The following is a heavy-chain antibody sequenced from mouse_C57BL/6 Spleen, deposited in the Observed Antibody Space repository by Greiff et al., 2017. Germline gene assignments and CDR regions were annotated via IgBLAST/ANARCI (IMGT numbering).Heavy chain of an antibody. J-gene: IGHJ3*01. Sequence: EVKVVESGGGLVQPGGSLKLSCAASGFTFSDYYMYWVRQTPAKRLEWVAYISNGCGSTYYPDTVKGRFTISRDNAKNTLYLQMSRLKSEDTAMYYCARGGNDYDVGCAYWGQGTLVTVSA. D-gene: IGHD2-4*01. CDR3: ARGGNDYDVGCAY. CDR2: ISNGCGST. V-gene: IGHV5-12*01. CDR1: GFTFSDYY.